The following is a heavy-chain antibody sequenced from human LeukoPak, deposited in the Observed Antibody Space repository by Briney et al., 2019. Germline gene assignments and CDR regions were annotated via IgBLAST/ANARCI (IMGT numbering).Heavy chain of an antibody. CDR3: ASRSEAAPGAFDI. Sequence: GESLKISCQASGYSFTSYWIGWVRQMPGKGLEWMGIIYPGDSDTRYSPSFQGQVTISADKSISTAYLQWSSLKASDTAMYYCASRSEAAPGAFDIWGQGTMVTVSS. CDR2: IYPGDSDT. CDR1: GYSFTSYW. J-gene: IGHJ3*02. V-gene: IGHV5-51*01. D-gene: IGHD3-10*01.